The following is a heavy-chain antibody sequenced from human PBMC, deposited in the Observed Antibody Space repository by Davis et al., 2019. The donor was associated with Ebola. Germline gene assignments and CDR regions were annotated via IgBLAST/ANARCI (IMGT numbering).Heavy chain of an antibody. V-gene: IGHV3-30-3*01. CDR3: ARDPLYCSGGSCSPYYYYMDV. D-gene: IGHD2-15*01. Sequence: PGGSLRLSCAASGFTFSSYAMHWVRQAPGKGLEWVAVISYDGSNKYYADSVKGRFTISRDNSKNTLYLQMNSLRAEDTAVYYCARDPLYCSGGSCSPYYYYMDVWGKGTTVTVSS. CDR1: GFTFSSYA. CDR2: ISYDGSNK. J-gene: IGHJ6*03.